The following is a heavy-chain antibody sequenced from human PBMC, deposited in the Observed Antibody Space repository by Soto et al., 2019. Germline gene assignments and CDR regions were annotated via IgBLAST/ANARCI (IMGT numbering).Heavy chain of an antibody. CDR2: IKSKASGGTT. D-gene: IGHD3-22*01. Sequence: EVQLVESGGGLVKPGGSLRLSCAASGFTFTDAWMNWVCQAPGKGLEWVGHIKSKASGGTTDYAAPVKGRFTISRDDSKNTLYLQMNNLKTEDTAVYYCTWDTSGYYYPSHWGQGTLVTVSS. CDR1: GFTFTDAW. V-gene: IGHV3-15*07. CDR3: TWDTSGYYYPSH. J-gene: IGHJ4*02.